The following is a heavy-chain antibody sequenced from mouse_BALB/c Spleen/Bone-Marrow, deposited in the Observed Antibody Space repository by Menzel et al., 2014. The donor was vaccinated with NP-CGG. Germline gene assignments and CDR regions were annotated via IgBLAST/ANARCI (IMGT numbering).Heavy chain of an antibody. J-gene: IGHJ2*01. CDR1: GFAFSSYD. V-gene: IGHV5-12-1*01. D-gene: IGHD1-1*01. Sequence: EVKLVESGGGLVNPGGSLKLSCAASGFAFSSYDMSWVRQTPEKRLEWVAYISSGGGSTYYPDTVKGRFTISRDNAKNTLYLQMSSLKSEDTAMYYCAREVLRDYFDYWGQGTTLTVSS. CDR3: AREVLRDYFDY. CDR2: ISSGGGST.